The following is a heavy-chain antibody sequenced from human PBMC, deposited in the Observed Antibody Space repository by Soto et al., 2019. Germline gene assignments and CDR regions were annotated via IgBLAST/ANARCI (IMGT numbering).Heavy chain of an antibody. Sequence: QVQLVQSGAEVKKSGSSVKVSCKAFGGTFSNYAISWVRLAPGQGPEWLGGIVPAFGTPKYAQHFQGRITITADDSTSTVFMELTSLRSDDTAVYYCARGATIFGVATYFYFEMEVWGQGTTVTVSS. CDR3: ARGATIFGVATYFYFEMEV. CDR2: IVPAFGTP. D-gene: IGHD3-3*01. CDR1: GGTFSNYA. J-gene: IGHJ6*02. V-gene: IGHV1-69*01.